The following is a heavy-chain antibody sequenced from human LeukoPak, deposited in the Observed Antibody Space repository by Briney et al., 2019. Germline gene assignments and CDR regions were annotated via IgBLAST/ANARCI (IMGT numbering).Heavy chain of an antibody. CDR1: GFTFSGSA. CDR2: IRSKANSYAT. CDR3: TRRDCGGGSCYLDY. J-gene: IGHJ4*02. V-gene: IGHV3-73*01. Sequence: GGSLRLSCAASGFTFSGSAMHWVRQASGKGLEWVGRIRSKANSYATACAASVKGRFTISRDDSKNTAYLQMNSLKTEDTAVYYCTRRDCGGGSCYLDYWGQGTLVTVSS. D-gene: IGHD2-15*01.